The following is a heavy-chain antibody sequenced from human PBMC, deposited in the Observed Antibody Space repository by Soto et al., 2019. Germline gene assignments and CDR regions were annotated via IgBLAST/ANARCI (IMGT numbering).Heavy chain of an antibody. J-gene: IGHJ4*02. CDR2: IRTKANSYAT. Sequence: PGESLKISCAASGFTFRGSAMHWVRQASGKGLEWVGRIRTKANSYATAYAASVQGRFTISRDDSKNTLYLQMNSLRAEDTAVYYCARDPYYYDSSGYYYGWLFDYWGQGNLVTLS. V-gene: IGHV3-73*01. D-gene: IGHD3-22*01. CDR3: ARDPYYYDSSGYYYGWLFDY. CDR1: GFTFRGSA.